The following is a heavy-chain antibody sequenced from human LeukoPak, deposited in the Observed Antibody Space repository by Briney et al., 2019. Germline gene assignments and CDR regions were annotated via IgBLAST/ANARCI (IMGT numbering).Heavy chain of an antibody. Sequence: GGSLRPSCAASGFTFSNYAMSWVRQAPGEGLEWVSAISGSGGTTYYADSVKGRFTISRDNSKNTVYLQMNSLRAEDAALYYCAKATWGTYRYTDYWGQGTLVTVSS. V-gene: IGHV3-23*01. CDR2: ISGSGGTT. J-gene: IGHJ4*02. CDR1: GFTFSNYA. D-gene: IGHD3-16*02. CDR3: AKATWGTYRYTDY.